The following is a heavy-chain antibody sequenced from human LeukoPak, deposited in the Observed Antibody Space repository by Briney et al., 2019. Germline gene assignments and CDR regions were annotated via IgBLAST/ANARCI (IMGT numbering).Heavy chain of an antibody. V-gene: IGHV3-23*01. Sequence: GGSLRLSCDASGFTFSTYAMSWVRQAPGEGLEWVSGLSGSGGSTWYADSVKGRFTISRDNSKNTVYLHMNSLRADDTAVYYCAKFEGLCGSANTCYHFDCWGQGTLVTVSS. CDR1: GFTFSTYA. J-gene: IGHJ4*02. CDR2: LSGSGGST. D-gene: IGHD2-2*01. CDR3: AKFEGLCGSANTCYHFDC.